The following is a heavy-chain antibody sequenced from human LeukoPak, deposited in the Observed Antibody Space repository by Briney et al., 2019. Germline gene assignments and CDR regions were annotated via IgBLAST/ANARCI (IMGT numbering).Heavy chain of an antibody. CDR3: AKDGELIWFGEMGYFDY. D-gene: IGHD3-10*01. V-gene: IGHV3-66*01. Sequence: PGGSLRLSCAASGFTVSSNYMSWVRQAPGKGLEWVSVIYSGGSTYYADSVKGRFTISRDNSKNTLYLQMNSLRAEDTAVYYCAKDGELIWFGEMGYFDYWGQGTLVTVSS. CDR1: GFTVSSNY. CDR2: IYSGGST. J-gene: IGHJ4*02.